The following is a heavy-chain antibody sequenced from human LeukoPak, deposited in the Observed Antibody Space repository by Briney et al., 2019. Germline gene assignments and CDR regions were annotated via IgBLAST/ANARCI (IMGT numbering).Heavy chain of an antibody. CDR3: ARAAYSSSPDY. Sequence: GGSLRLSCVASGFTFSSYWMSWVRQAPGKGLEWVANIKEEGSGKYYVDSVKGRFTISRDNAKNSLYLQMNSLRAEDTAVYYCARAAYSSSPDYWGQGTLVTVSS. CDR2: IKEEGSGK. V-gene: IGHV3-7*02. D-gene: IGHD6-13*01. J-gene: IGHJ4*02. CDR1: GFTFSSYW.